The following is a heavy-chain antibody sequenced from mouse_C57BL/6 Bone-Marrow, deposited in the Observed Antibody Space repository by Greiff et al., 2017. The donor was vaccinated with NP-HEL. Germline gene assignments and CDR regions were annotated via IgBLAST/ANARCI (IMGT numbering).Heavy chain of an antibody. Sequence: EVQLQQSGPELVKPGASVKISCKASGYSFTGYCMHWVKQSHGHILDWIGYIYPYTGVSSYNEKFKGKAKLTVDKSSSTAYMELRSLTSEDSAVDYCARGDDDYVAMDYWGQGTSVTVSS. CDR3: ARGDDDYVAMDY. J-gene: IGHJ4*01. V-gene: IGHV1-31*01. CDR1: GYSFTGYC. CDR2: IYPYTGVS. D-gene: IGHD2-3*01.